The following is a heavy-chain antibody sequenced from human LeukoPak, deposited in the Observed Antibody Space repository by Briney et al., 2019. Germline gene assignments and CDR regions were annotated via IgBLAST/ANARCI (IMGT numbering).Heavy chain of an antibody. Sequence: PSETLSLTCAVYGGSFSGYYWSWIRQPPGKGLEWIGEINHSGSTNYNPSLKSRVTISVDTSKNQFSLKLSSVTAADTAVYCCARLSVVWAVAGLDYWGQGTLVTVSS. V-gene: IGHV4-34*01. CDR3: ARLSVVWAVAGLDY. CDR1: GGSFSGYY. J-gene: IGHJ4*02. D-gene: IGHD6-19*01. CDR2: INHSGST.